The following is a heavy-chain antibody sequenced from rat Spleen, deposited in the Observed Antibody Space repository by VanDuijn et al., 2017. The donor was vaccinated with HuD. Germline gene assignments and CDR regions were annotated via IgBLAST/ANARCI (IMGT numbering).Heavy chain of an antibody. J-gene: IGHJ3*01. D-gene: IGHD1-5*01. V-gene: IGHV5-31*01. CDR1: GSTFNNYW. CDR2: ITNTGRST. CDR3: RGGRYEFAY. Sequence: EVHLVQSGRGLVQPGRPLKLSRVASGSTFNNYWMTWIRHAPGKGPEWIASITNTGRSTYYPDSVKCRFTIRRDNAKSTLYLQRNSLRSEDTAGYYCRGGRYEFAYWGEGALVSVS.